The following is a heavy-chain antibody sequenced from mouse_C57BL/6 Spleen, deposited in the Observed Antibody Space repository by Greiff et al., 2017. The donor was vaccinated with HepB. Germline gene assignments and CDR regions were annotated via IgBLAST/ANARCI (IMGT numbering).Heavy chain of an antibody. CDR3: ARDLDYYGSRGYFDY. J-gene: IGHJ2*01. Sequence: VKLMESGPGLVQPSQSLSITCTVSGFSLTSYGVHWVRQSPGKGLEWLGVIWSGGSTDYNAAFISRLSISKDNSKSQVFFKMNSLQADDTAIYYCARDLDYYGSRGYFDYWGQGTTLTVSS. CDR2: IWSGGST. CDR1: GFSLTSYG. D-gene: IGHD1-1*01. V-gene: IGHV2-2*01.